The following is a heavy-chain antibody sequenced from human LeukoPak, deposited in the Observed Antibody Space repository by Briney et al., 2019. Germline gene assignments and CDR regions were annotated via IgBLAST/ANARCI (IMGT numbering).Heavy chain of an antibody. CDR1: GFTFSSYE. D-gene: IGHD3-10*01. Sequence: QTGGSLRLSCAVSGFTFSSYEMNWVRQAPGKGLEWVSYISSSGSTIYYADSVKGRFTISRDNAKNSLYLQMNSLRAEDTAVYYCTPRYGSGSFDYWGQGTLVTVSS. V-gene: IGHV3-48*03. CDR2: ISSSGSTI. J-gene: IGHJ4*02. CDR3: TPRYGSGSFDY.